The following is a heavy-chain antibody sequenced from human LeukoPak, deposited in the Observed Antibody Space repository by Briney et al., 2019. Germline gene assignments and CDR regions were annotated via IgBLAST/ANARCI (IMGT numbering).Heavy chain of an antibody. CDR1: GFTFSSYV. V-gene: IGHV3-30*02. CDR2: IRYDGSNK. D-gene: IGHD4/OR15-4a*01. Sequence: PGGSLRLSCAASGFTFSSYVMHWVRQAPGKGLEWVAFIRYDGSNKYYADSVKGRFTISRDNSKNTLYLQMNSLRADDTAVYYCARDTLGEGEDANYAVYYFDYWGQGTVVTVSS. CDR3: ARDTLGEGEDANYAVYYFDY. J-gene: IGHJ4*02.